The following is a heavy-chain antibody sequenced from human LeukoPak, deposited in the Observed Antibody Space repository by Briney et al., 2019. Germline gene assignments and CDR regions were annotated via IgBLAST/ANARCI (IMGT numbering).Heavy chain of an antibody. V-gene: IGHV3-48*03. CDR2: ISSSGSKI. Sequence: PRGSMRLSCAASGFTFSRYEMNWVRQAAGKGLEWVSYISSSGSKIYYADSVKGRFTISRDKAKNSLYLQMNSRTAEDTAVYYCAREGGVPAAIRGAPYYYYYYGMDVWGQGTTVTVSS. CDR3: AREGGVPAAIRGAPYYYYYYGMDV. CDR1: GFTFSRYE. D-gene: IGHD2-2*02. J-gene: IGHJ6*02.